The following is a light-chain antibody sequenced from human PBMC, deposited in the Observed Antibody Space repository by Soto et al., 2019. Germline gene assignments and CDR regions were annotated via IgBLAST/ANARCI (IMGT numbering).Light chain of an antibody. J-gene: IGLJ1*01. CDR3: SSFTSRLSSV. V-gene: IGLV2-14*03. CDR2: DVN. CDR1: SSDVGSYNS. Sequence: QSALTQPASVSGSPGQSIAISCTGTSSDVGSYNSVSWYQQYPGKAPKLMIHDVNNRPSGISDRSSGSKSGNTASLTISGLQAEDEADYYCSSFTSRLSSVFAIGRKVTVL.